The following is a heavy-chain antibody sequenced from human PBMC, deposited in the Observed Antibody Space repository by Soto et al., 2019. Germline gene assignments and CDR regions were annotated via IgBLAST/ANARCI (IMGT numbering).Heavy chain of an antibody. CDR2: IGTSGTKT. V-gene: IGHV3-23*01. Sequence: EVQLLESGGGLVQPGGSLRISCAASGFTLNTYVMNWVRQAPGKGLEWVAIIGTSGTKTYYADSVKGRFTMSSDNTTKSMYLQMNSLRAEDTAVYYGATARQYYPGMDVWGQGTKVTVSS. D-gene: IGHD3-10*01. CDR1: GFTLNTYV. CDR3: ATARQYYPGMDV. J-gene: IGHJ6*02.